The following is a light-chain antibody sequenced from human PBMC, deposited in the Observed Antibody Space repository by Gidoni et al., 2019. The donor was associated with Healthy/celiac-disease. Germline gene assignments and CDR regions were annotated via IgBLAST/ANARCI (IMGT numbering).Light chain of an antibody. Sequence: DLQLTQSPSSLSASVGARVTITCQASQDISNYLNWYQQKPGKAPKLLIYDASNLATGAPSRCSGRGSGTDFTFTISSLQPEDIATYYCQQYDNLRITFGQGTRLEIK. J-gene: IGKJ5*01. V-gene: IGKV1-33*01. CDR1: QDISNY. CDR3: QQYDNLRIT. CDR2: DAS.